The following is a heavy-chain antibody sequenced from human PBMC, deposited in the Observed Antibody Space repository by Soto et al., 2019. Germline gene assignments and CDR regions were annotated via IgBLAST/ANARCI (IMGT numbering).Heavy chain of an antibody. CDR2: IYYSGST. CDR3: ARAGYSGYDWSWFDP. D-gene: IGHD5-12*01. CDR1: GGSISSGGYY. V-gene: IGHV4-31*03. J-gene: IGHJ5*02. Sequence: SETLSLTCTVSGGSISSGGYYWSWIRQHPGKGLEWIGYIYYSGSTYYNPSLKSRVTISVDTSKNQFSLKLSSVTAADTAVYYCARAGYSGYDWSWFDPWGQGTLVTVSS.